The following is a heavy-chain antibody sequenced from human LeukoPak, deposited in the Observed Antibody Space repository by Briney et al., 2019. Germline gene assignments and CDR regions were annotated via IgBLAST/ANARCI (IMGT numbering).Heavy chain of an antibody. CDR3: AKGGDSSWYEYYFDY. J-gene: IGHJ4*02. V-gene: IGHV1-18*01. D-gene: IGHD6-13*01. CDR1: GYTFTSYG. CDR2: ISAYNGNT. Sequence: ASVKVSCKASGYTFTSYGISWVRQAPGQGLEWMGWISAYNGNTNYAQKLQGRVTMTTDTSTSTAYMELRSLRSDDTALYYCAKGGDSSWYEYYFDYWGQGTLVTVSS.